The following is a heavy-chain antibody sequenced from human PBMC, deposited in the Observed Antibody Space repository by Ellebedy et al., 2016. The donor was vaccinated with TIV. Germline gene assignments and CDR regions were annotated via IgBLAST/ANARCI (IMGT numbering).Heavy chain of an antibody. D-gene: IGHD4-17*01. V-gene: IGHV4-34*01. CDR2: INHSGST. J-gene: IGHJ4*02. CDR3: ARSDYGAQFDY. Sequence: SETLSLTXAVYGGSFSGYYWSWIRQPPGKGLEWIGEINHSGSTNYNPSLKSRVTISVDTSKNQFSLKLSSVTAADTAVYYCARSDYGAQFDYWGQGTLVTVSS. CDR1: GGSFSGYY.